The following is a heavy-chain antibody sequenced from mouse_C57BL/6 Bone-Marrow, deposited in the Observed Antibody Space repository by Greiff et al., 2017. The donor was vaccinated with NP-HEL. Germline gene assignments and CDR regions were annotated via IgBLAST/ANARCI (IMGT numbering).Heavy chain of an antibody. V-gene: IGHV1-59*01. CDR3: ARYGNPYFDV. D-gene: IGHD2-1*01. Sequence: VQLQQPGAELVRPGTSVKLSCKASGYTFTSYWIHWVKQRPGQGLEWIGVIDPSDSYTNYNQKFKGKATLTVDTSSSTAYMQLSSLTSEDSAVYYCARYGNPYFDVWGTGTTVTVSS. J-gene: IGHJ1*03. CDR2: IDPSDSYT. CDR1: GYTFTSYW.